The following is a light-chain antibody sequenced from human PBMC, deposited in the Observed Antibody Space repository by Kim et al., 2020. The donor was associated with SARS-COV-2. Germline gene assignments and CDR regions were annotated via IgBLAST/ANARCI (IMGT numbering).Light chain of an antibody. V-gene: IGKV1-17*03. CDR3: LQHRSYPRT. Sequence: DIQMTQSPSAMSASVGDTVTISCRASQDINQNLVWFQQKPGQVPKRLIYAASRPQSGVPSRFSGSGSGTEFTLTITSLQPEDFATYYCLQHRSYPRTFGQGTKLEI. CDR2: AAS. J-gene: IGKJ2*01. CDR1: QDINQN.